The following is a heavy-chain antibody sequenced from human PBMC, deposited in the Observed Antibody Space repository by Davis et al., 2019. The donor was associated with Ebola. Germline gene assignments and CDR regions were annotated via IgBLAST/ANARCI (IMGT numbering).Heavy chain of an antibody. D-gene: IGHD3-10*01. V-gene: IGHV3-23*01. CDR2: ISGTGDNT. CDR1: GFVFSNYV. CDR3: AKDMWFADFDFYYYGMDV. Sequence: GESLKISCAASGFVFSNYVMSWVRRAPGKGLEWVSGISGTGDNTKYAASVKGRFTISRDNSKNTLYLQMNSLRAEDTARYYCAKDMWFADFDFYYYGMDVWGQGTTVTVSS. J-gene: IGHJ6*02.